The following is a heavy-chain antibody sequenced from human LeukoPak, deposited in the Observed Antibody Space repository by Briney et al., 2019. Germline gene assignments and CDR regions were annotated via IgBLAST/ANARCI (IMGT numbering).Heavy chain of an antibody. V-gene: IGHV4-34*09. J-gene: IGHJ4*02. CDR1: GGSFSGYY. D-gene: IGHD3-9*01. CDR3: ARGSDDILTGYYWDY. Sequence: SETLSLTCAVYGGSFSGYYWSWIRQPPGKGLEWIGEINHSGSTNYNPSLKSRVTISVDTSKNQFSLKLSSVTAADTAVYYCARGSDDILTGYYWDYWGQGTLVTVSS. CDR2: INHSGST.